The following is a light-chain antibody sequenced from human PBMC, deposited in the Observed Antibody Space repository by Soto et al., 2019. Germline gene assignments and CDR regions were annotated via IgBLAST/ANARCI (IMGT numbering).Light chain of an antibody. V-gene: IGKV1-5*01. Sequence: MTAAPSTLSATILNRVSMXIRDSQSISYALAWYQRKPGKAHNLLIYDASTLESGAPSRFSGSGSGTEFTLTITSLQPDDFASYYCQQYVSYSWTFGQGTKVDIK. CDR1: QSISYA. CDR3: QQYVSYSWT. J-gene: IGKJ1*01. CDR2: DAS.